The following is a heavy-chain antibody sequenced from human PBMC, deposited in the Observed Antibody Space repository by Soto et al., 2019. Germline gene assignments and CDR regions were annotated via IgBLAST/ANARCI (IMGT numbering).Heavy chain of an antibody. CDR1: GGSLSSYY. CDR3: AGDHGRPYSSSSYYYYGMDV. Sequence: PSETLSLTCTVSGGSLSSYYWSWIRQPAGKGLEWIGRIYTSGSTNYNPSLKSRVTMSVDTSKNQFSLKLSSATAADTAVYYCAGDHGRPYSSSSYYYYGMDVWGQGTTVTVSS. D-gene: IGHD6-13*01. CDR2: IYTSGST. J-gene: IGHJ6*02. V-gene: IGHV4-4*07.